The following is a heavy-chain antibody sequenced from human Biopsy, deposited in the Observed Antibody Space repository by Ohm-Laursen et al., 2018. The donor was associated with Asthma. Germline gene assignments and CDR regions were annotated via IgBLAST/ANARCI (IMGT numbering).Heavy chain of an antibody. CDR1: GFTFSSYG. CDR3: ARWNYNIVTAYYSYFDF. D-gene: IGHD3-9*01. V-gene: IGHV3-33*01. Sequence: SLRLPCTASGFTFSSYGMHWVRQAPGKGLEWVAGMWYDGSSKYYADSVKGRFTSSRDNSKNTVYLQMNGLRAEDTAVYYCARWNYNIVTAYYSYFDFWGQGTLVTVSS. CDR2: MWYDGSSK. J-gene: IGHJ4*02.